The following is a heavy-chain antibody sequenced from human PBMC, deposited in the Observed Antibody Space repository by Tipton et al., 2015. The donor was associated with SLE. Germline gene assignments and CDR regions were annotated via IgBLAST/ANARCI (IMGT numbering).Heavy chain of an antibody. CDR3: ATFPRHSSSWYGYYYYDMDV. J-gene: IGHJ6*02. D-gene: IGHD6-13*01. CDR2: IYHTGST. CDR1: GYSISSGYY. V-gene: IGHV4-38-2*01. Sequence: LRLPCAVSGYSISSGYYWGWIRQPPGKGLEWIGSIYHTGSTYYNPSLKSRVTISVDTSKNQFSLRLSSVTAADTAVYYCATFPRHSSSWYGYYYYDMDVWGQGP.